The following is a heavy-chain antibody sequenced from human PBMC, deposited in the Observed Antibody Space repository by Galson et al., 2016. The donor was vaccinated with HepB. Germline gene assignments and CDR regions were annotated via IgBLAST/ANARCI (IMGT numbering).Heavy chain of an antibody. CDR3: ARHQQWLITIDS. J-gene: IGHJ4*02. Sequence: SLRLSCAASGFTFGSYGMHWVRQAPGKGLEWVAVISYDASKKHSADSVKGRFTISSDKSKNTPYLQMNSLRAEDTAVYFCARHQQWLITIDSWGQRALVTVSS. V-gene: IGHV3-30*03. CDR2: ISYDASKK. CDR1: GFTFGSYG. D-gene: IGHD6-19*01.